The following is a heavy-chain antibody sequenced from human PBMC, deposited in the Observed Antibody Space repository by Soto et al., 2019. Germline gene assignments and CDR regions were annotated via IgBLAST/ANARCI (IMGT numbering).Heavy chain of an antibody. J-gene: IGHJ4*02. D-gene: IGHD2-8*02. CDR3: VPGGFPMH. V-gene: IGHV3-23*01. CDR1: GFAFSSYT. CDR2: ISSSGGTT. Sequence: EVHVLESGGGLVQPGGSLRLSCAASGFAFSSYTMSWVRQASGKGLEGVSTISSSGGTTYYADSVKGRFTISRDNSKNTLYLQTTTLRAEDTAVYYCVPGGFPMHRGQGPLVTLAS.